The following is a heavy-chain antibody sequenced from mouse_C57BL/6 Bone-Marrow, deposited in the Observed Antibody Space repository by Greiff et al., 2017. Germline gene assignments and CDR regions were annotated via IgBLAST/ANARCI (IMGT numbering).Heavy chain of an antibody. CDR2: INPYNGGT. CDR3: AREAQRGDY. J-gene: IGHJ2*01. V-gene: IGHV1-19*01. Sequence: DVKLVESGPVLVKPGASVKMSCKASGYTFTDYYMNWVKQSPGKSLEWIGVINPYNGGTSYNQKFKGKATLTVDKSSSTAYMQLSSLTSEDSAVYYCAREAQRGDYWGQGTTLTVSS. CDR1: GYTFTDYY.